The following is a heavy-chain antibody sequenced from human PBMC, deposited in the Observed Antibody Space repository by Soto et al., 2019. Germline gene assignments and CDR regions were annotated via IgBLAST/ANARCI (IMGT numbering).Heavy chain of an antibody. CDR3: AREFPRGSYFDY. Sequence: ASVKVSCKASGGTFSSYAISWVRQAPGQGLEWMGGIIPIFGTANYAQKFQGRVTITADESTSTAYMELSSLRSEDTAAYYCAREFPRGSYFDYWGQGTLVTVSS. CDR1: GGTFSSYA. J-gene: IGHJ4*02. CDR2: IIPIFGTA. D-gene: IGHD3-16*01. V-gene: IGHV1-69*13.